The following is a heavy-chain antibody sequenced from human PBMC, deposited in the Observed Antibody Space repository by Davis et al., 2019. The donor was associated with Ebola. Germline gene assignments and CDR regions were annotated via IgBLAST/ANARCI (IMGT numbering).Heavy chain of an antibody. Sequence: ASVKVSCKASGYTFTSYGISWVRQAPGQGLEWMGWISAYNGNTNYAQKLQGRVTMTTDTSTSTAYMELSSLRSEDTAVYYCARDGGRGSAAAGTCLDYWGQGTLVTVSS. CDR3: ARDGGRGSAAAGTCLDY. CDR2: ISAYNGNT. D-gene: IGHD6-13*01. CDR1: GYTFTSYG. V-gene: IGHV1-18*04. J-gene: IGHJ4*02.